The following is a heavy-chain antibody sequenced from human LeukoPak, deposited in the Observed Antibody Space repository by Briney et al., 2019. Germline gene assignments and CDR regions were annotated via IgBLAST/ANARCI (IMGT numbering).Heavy chain of an antibody. Sequence: SETLSLTCTVSGGSISSGDYYWSWLRQPPGTGLEWLGYIYYSGSTYYNPSLKSRVTISVDTSKNQFSLKLSSVTAADTAVYYCARATLEMDTTLFDYWGQGTLVTVSS. CDR1: GGSISSGDYY. CDR2: IYYSGST. CDR3: ARATLEMDTTLFDY. V-gene: IGHV4-30-4*08. J-gene: IGHJ4*02. D-gene: IGHD5-24*01.